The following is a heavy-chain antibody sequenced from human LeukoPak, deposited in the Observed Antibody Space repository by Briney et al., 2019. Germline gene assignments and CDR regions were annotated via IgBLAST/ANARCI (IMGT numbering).Heavy chain of an antibody. V-gene: IGHV3-21*01. Sequence: GGSLRLSCAASGFTFSSYSMNWVRQAPGKGLEWVSSISSSSSYIYYADSVKGRLTISRDNAKNSLYLQMNSLRAEDTAVYYCARERIRVPDYWGQGTLVTVSS. CDR2: ISSSSSYI. CDR1: GFTFSSYS. D-gene: IGHD2-15*01. J-gene: IGHJ4*02. CDR3: ARERIRVPDY.